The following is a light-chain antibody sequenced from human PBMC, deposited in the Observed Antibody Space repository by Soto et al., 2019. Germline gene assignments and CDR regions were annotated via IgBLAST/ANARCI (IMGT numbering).Light chain of an antibody. CDR2: DAS. Sequence: EIVLTQSPATLLLSPGERATLSCRASQSVSSYFAWYQQKPGQAPRLLIYDASNRATGIPARFSGSGSGTDFTLTISSLEPEDFAVYYCQQRSNWPLTFGQGTKMDIK. J-gene: IGKJ1*01. CDR3: QQRSNWPLT. V-gene: IGKV3-11*01. CDR1: QSVSSY.